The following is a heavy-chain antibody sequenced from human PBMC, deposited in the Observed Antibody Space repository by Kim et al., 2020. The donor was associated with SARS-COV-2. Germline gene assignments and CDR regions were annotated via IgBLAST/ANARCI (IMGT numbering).Heavy chain of an antibody. Sequence: GGSLRLSCAASGFSFDAYAMHWVRQAPGKGLEWVSIISGDGDTTHYAPTVKGRFTISRDNSKNSLYLQMNSLRPEDTAFFYCGRGRGPGRFLTDYWGQGTLFTVSS. CDR2: ISGDGDTT. CDR3: GRGRGPGRFLTDY. V-gene: IGHV3-43*02. CDR1: GFSFDAYA. D-gene: IGHD3-10*01. J-gene: IGHJ4*02.